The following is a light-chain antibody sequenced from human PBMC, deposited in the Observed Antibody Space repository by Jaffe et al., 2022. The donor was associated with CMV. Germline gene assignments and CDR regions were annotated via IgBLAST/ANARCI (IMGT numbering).Light chain of an antibody. CDR3: YSTDSSGIFRV. V-gene: IGLV3-10*01. CDR2: EDT. Sequence: SYELTQSPSVSVSPGQTARITCSGDALPKKYAYWYQQKSGQAPVLVIYEDTKRPSGIPERISGSSSGTMATLTISGAQVEDEADYYCYSTDSSGIFRVFGGGTKVTVL. J-gene: IGLJ3*02. CDR1: ALPKKY.